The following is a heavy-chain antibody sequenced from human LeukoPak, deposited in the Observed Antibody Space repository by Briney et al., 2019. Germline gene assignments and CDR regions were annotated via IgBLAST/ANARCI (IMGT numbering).Heavy chain of an antibody. CDR1: GYSFTNYW. D-gene: IGHD3-22*01. Sequence: GESLKISCKGSGYSFTNYWIAWVRQMPGKGPEWMGIVYPGDSSTKYSPSFQGQVTISADRSINTAYLQWSSLTASDTAMYYCAGLTDYYDTSGYYRNYNWFDPWGQGTLVAVSS. J-gene: IGHJ5*02. V-gene: IGHV5-51*01. CDR3: AGLTDYYDTSGYYRNYNWFDP. CDR2: VYPGDSST.